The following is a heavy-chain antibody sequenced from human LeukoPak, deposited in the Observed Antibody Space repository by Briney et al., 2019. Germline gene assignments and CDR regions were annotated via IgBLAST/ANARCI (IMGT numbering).Heavy chain of an antibody. CDR3: ADTYGN. Sequence: SETLSLTCTVSGGSISSGGYYWSWIRQHPGKGLEWIGYIYYSGSTYYNPSLRSLVIISLDTSKNQFSLKMSSVTAADTAVYFCADTYGNWGQGTLVTVSS. V-gene: IGHV4-31*01. D-gene: IGHD2/OR15-2a*01. CDR1: GGSISSGGYY. CDR2: IYYSGST. J-gene: IGHJ4*02.